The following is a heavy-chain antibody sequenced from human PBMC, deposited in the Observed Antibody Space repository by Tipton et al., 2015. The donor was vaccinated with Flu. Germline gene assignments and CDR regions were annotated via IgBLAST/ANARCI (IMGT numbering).Heavy chain of an antibody. CDR1: GGSISSGSYY. Sequence: TLSLTCTVSGGSISSGSYYWSWIRQPAGKGLEWIGRIYTSGGTNYNPSLKSRVTISVDTSKNQFSLKLSSVTAADTAVYYCARDYGGHIYYWGQGTLVTVSS. CDR2: IYTSGGT. V-gene: IGHV4-61*02. CDR3: ARDYGGHIYY. J-gene: IGHJ4*02. D-gene: IGHD2-21*01.